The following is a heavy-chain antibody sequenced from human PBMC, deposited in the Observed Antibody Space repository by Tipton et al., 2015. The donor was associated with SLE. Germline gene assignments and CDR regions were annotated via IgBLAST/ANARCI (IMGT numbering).Heavy chain of an antibody. CDR3: ARGKFYFDY. CDR1: GFAFSSSW. J-gene: IGHJ4*02. CDR2: IKEDGSEK. V-gene: IGHV3-7*01. Sequence: SLRLSCEASGFAFSSSWMNWVRQAPGKGLEWVANIKEDGSEKHYVDSVKDRLTISRDNAQNLLYLQMNSLRAEDTAVYYCARGKFYFDYWGQGALVTVSS.